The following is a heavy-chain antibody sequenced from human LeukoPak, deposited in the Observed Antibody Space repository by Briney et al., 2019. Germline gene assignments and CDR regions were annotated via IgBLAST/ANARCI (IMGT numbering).Heavy chain of an antibody. V-gene: IGHV4-31*03. D-gene: IGHD1-7*01. Sequence: PSETLSLPCTVSGGSISSGGYYWSWIRQHPGKGLEWIGYIYYSGSTYYNPSLKSRVTISVDTSKNQFSLKLSSVTAADTAVYYCARSASGTYYYYGMDVWGQGTTVTVSS. CDR2: IYYSGST. CDR3: ARSASGTYYYYGMDV. CDR1: GGSISSGGYY. J-gene: IGHJ6*02.